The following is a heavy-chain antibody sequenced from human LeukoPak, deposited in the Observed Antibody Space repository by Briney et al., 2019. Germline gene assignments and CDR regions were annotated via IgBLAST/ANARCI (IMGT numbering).Heavy chain of an antibody. CDR2: ISYDGSNK. J-gene: IGHJ4*02. CDR3: ARDRAVATSHYFAY. D-gene: IGHD5-12*01. V-gene: IGHV3-30-3*01. CDR1: EFTFSSYA. Sequence: GGSLRLSCAASEFTFSSYAMHWVRQAPGKGLEWVAVISYDGSNKYYADSVKGRFTISRDNSKNTLYLQMNSLRAEDTAVYYCARDRAVATSHYFAYWGQGTLVTVSS.